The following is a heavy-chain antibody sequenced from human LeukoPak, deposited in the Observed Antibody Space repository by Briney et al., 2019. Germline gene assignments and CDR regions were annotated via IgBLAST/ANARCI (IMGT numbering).Heavy chain of an antibody. Sequence: ASVKVSCKASGYTFTTYEINWVRQATGQGLEWMGWMNPNSGNTGYAQKFQGRVTITRNTSISTAYMELSSLRSEDTAVYYCARWVLAHDVFDIWGQGTIVTVSS. CDR3: ARWVLAHDVFDI. D-gene: IGHD3-10*01. V-gene: IGHV1-8*03. CDR1: GYTFTTYE. J-gene: IGHJ3*02. CDR2: MNPNSGNT.